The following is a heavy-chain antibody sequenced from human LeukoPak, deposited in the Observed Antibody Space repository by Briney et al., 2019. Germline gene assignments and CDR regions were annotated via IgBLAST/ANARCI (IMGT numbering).Heavy chain of an antibody. J-gene: IGHJ3*02. CDR1: GFTFSSYS. V-gene: IGHV3-21*01. D-gene: IGHD3-10*01. CDR2: ISSSSSYI. Sequence: GGSLRLSCAASGFTFSSYSMNWVRQAPGKGLEWVSSISSSSSYIYYADSVKGRFTISRDNAKNSLYLQMNSLRAEDTAVYYCARGNGERLDALDIWGKGKMGTVS. CDR3: ARGNGERLDALDI.